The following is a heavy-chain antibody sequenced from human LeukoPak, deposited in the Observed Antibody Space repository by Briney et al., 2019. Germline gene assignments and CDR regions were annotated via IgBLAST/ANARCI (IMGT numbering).Heavy chain of an antibody. Sequence: GGSLRLSCAASGFTFSNYAMSWVRQAPGKGLEWVSSISGSGAGTYYADSVKGRFTISRDISKNTLYLQMKSLRAEDTAVYYCAKSESYGSGNSPYYYYYYMDVWGKGTTVTVSS. CDR3: AKSESYGSGNSPYYYYYYMDV. D-gene: IGHD3-10*01. J-gene: IGHJ6*03. CDR2: ISGSGAGT. CDR1: GFTFSNYA. V-gene: IGHV3-23*01.